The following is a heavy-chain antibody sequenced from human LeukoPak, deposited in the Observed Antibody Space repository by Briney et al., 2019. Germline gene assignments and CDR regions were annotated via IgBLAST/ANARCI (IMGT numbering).Heavy chain of an antibody. CDR2: ISTYNGNT. CDR3: ARQSAITMVRGVYEY. CDR1: GYTFTSYG. J-gene: IGHJ4*02. D-gene: IGHD3-10*01. Sequence: ASVKVPCKASGYTFTSYGISWVRQAPGQGLEWMGWISTYNGNTNYAQKLQGRVTMTTDTSTSTAYMELRSLRSDDTALYYCARQSAITMVRGVYEYWGQGTLVTVSS. V-gene: IGHV1-18*01.